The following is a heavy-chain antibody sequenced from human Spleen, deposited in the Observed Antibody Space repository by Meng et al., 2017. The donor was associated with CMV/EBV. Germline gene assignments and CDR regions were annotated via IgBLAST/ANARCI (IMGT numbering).Heavy chain of an antibody. CDR3: ARANYDFWSGWNWFDP. Sequence: ASVKVSCKASGYTFTGYYMHWVRQAPGQGLEWMGWINPNSGDTNYAQKFQGRVTMTRDTSISTAYMEVSRLRSDDTAVYYCARANYDFWSGWNWFDPWGQGTLVTVSS. CDR1: GYTFTGYY. CDR2: INPNSGDT. V-gene: IGHV1-2*02. D-gene: IGHD3-3*01. J-gene: IGHJ5*02.